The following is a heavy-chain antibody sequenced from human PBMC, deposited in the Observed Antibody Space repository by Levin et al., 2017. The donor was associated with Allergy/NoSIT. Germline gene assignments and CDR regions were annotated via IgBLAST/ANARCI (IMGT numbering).Heavy chain of an antibody. D-gene: IGHD3-10*02. Sequence: PAGGSLRLSCVTSGFSFEDYAMHWVRQVPGKGLEWVSGISWNSGTIDYADSVKGRFTISRDNAKNSLFLQMNSLRPGDTALYYCAKDRLFGGDGYNYQYYALDVWGQGTTVTVSS. CDR1: GFSFEDYA. CDR3: AKDRLFGGDGYNYQYYALDV. CDR2: ISWNSGTI. J-gene: IGHJ6*02. V-gene: IGHV3-9*01.